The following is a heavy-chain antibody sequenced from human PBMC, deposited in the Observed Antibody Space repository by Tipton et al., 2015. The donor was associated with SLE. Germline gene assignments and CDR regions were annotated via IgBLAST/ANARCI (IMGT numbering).Heavy chain of an antibody. CDR2: ISSSSSYI. CDR1: GFTFSSYS. CDR3: ARDDYSIAYYYYIDV. V-gene: IGHV3-21*01. J-gene: IGHJ6*03. Sequence: SLRLSCAASGFTFSSYSMNWVRQAPGKGLEWVSSISSSSSYIYYADSVKGRFTISRDNAKNSLYLQMSSLRAEDTAVYYCARDDYSIAYYYYIDVWGKGTAVTVSS. D-gene: IGHD4-11*01.